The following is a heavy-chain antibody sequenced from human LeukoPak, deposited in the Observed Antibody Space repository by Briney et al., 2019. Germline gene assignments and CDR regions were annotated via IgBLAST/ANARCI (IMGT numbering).Heavy chain of an antibody. V-gene: IGHV4-59*01. CDR1: GTSIKTYY. J-gene: IGHJ6*03. D-gene: IGHD3-10*01. CDR2: IFDRGTT. CDR3: ARGGRSRGSMSFYYMDV. Sequence: KPSETLSLTCNVSGTSIKTYYWSWIRQPPGKGLEWIGYIFDRGTTNYNPSLESRVTISAETSKNQVSLKVKSVTAADTAVYYCARGGRSRGSMSFYYMDVWGKGATVTVSS.